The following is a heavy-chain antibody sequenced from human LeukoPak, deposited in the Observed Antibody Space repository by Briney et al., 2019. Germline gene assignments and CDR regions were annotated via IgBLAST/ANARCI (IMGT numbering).Heavy chain of an antibody. CDR3: AKAGELLWFGELYYFDY. CDR2: ISGSGGST. V-gene: IGHV3-23*01. J-gene: IGHJ4*02. D-gene: IGHD3-10*01. CDR1: GFTFSSYA. Sequence: PGGSLRLSCAASGFTFSSYAMSWVRQAPGKGLEWVSAISGSGGSTYYADSVKGRFTISRGNSKNTLYLQMNSLRAEDTAVYYCAKAGELLWFGELYYFDYWGQGTLVTVSS.